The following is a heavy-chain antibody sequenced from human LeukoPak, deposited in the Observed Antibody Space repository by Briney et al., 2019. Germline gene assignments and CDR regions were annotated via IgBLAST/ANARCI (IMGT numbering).Heavy chain of an antibody. V-gene: IGHV1-2*02. CDR3: ASTLEYSSGLGH. CDR1: GYTFTGYY. J-gene: IGHJ4*02. D-gene: IGHD6-19*01. CDR2: INPNSGGT. Sequence: ASVKVSCKASGYTFTGYYMHWVRQAPGQGLEWMGWINPNSGGTNYAQKFQGRVTMTRDTSISTAYVELSRLRYDDTAVYYCASTLEYSSGLGHWGQGTLVTVFS.